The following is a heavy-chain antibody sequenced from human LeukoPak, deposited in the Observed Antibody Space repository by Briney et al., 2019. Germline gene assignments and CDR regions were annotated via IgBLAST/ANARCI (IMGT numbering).Heavy chain of an antibody. CDR1: GYSISSGYY. Sequence: SETLSLTCAVSGYSISSGYYWGWIRQPPGKGLEWIGSIYHSGSTYYNPSLKSRVTISVDTSKDQFSLKLSSVTAADTAVYYCARGQKRYYYDSSGYPLKSWGQGTLVTVSS. D-gene: IGHD3-22*01. V-gene: IGHV4-38-2*01. CDR2: IYHSGST. CDR3: ARGQKRYYYDSSGYPLKS. J-gene: IGHJ4*02.